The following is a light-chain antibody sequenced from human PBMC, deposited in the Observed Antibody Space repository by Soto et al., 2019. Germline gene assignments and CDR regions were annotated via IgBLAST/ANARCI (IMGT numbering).Light chain of an antibody. J-gene: IGKJ2*01. CDR2: GAS. CDR3: LQDYNYPRP. CDR1: QGIRDE. Sequence: AIQMTQFPASLSASVGDRVTITCRASQGIRDELGWYQQKPGKAPKLLIYGASRLESGVPSRFSGSGSGTDFSLTIYSLRPEDSATYFCLQDYNYPRPFGQGTKLQIK. V-gene: IGKV1-6*01.